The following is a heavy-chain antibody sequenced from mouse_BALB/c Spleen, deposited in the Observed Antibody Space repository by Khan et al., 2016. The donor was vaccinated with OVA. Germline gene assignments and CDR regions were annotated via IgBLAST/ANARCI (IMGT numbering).Heavy chain of an antibody. V-gene: IGHV2-6-4*01. D-gene: IGHD3-3*01. J-gene: IGHJ1*01. Sequence: QVQLKESGPGLVAPSQSLSITCTVSGFSLSRYSVHWVRQPPGKGLEWLGIIWIGGSADYNSPLKYRLSISKDKSKSQVFLKMNSLQADDTAMYYCARNRDGGSYWYFDVWGAWTTVTVSS. CDR1: GFSLSRYS. CDR2: IWIGGSA. CDR3: ARNRDGGSYWYFDV.